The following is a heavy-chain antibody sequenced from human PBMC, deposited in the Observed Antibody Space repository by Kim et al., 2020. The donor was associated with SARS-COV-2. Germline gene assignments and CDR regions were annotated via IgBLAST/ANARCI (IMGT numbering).Heavy chain of an antibody. CDR1: GGSINRGGFY. J-gene: IGHJ6*02. D-gene: IGHD3-3*01. V-gene: IGHV4-31*03. CDR3: ARTVFHGYYFAMDV. CDR2: IDYSGIA. Sequence: SETLSLTCNVSGGSINRGGFYWGWIRQSPGEGLDWIGYIDYSGIAYYNPSIKSRITISVDTSKKQFSLKVNSVTAADTAVYYCARTVFHGYYFAMDVWGQGTSVTV.